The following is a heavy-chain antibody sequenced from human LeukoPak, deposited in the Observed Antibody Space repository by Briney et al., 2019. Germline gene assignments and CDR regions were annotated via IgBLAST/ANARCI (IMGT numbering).Heavy chain of an antibody. D-gene: IGHD4-23*01. CDR3: ARPVVTAYYFDY. J-gene: IGHJ4*02. CDR1: GFTFSSYS. CDR2: ISSSSSYI. Sequence: GGSLRLSCAASGFTFSSYSMNWVRQAPGKGLEWVSSISSSSSYIYYADSVKGRFTISRDNAKNSLYLQMNSLRAEDTAVYYCARPVVTAYYFDYWGQGTLVTVSS. V-gene: IGHV3-21*01.